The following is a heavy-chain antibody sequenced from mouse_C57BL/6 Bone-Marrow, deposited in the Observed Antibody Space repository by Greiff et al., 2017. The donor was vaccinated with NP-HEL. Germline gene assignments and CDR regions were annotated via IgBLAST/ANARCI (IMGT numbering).Heavy chain of an antibody. CDR2: INPGSGGT. Sequence: VQLQQSGAELVRPGTSVKVSCKASGYAFTNYLIEWVKQRPGQGLEWIGVINPGSGGTNYNEKFKGKATLTADKSSSTAYMQLSSLTSEDSAVYFCARWGYYGSSLVFDVWGTGTTVTVSS. CDR3: ARWGYYGSSLVFDV. J-gene: IGHJ1*03. CDR1: GYAFTNYL. V-gene: IGHV1-54*01. D-gene: IGHD1-1*01.